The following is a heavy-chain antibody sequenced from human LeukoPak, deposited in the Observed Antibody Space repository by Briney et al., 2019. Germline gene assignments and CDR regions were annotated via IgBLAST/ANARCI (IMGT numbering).Heavy chain of an antibody. J-gene: IGHJ4*02. CDR1: GYSFTSYW. V-gene: IGHV5-51*01. D-gene: IGHD1-1*01. Sequence: GESLKISCKGSGYSFTSYWIGWVRQMPGKGLEWMGIIYPGDSDTRYSPSFQGQVTISADKSISTAYLQWSSLKASDTAMYYCARPAHGSPQDDLSSYYYWIDLWGQGTLVTVSS. CDR3: ARPAHGSPQDDLSSYYYWIDL. CDR2: IYPGDSDT.